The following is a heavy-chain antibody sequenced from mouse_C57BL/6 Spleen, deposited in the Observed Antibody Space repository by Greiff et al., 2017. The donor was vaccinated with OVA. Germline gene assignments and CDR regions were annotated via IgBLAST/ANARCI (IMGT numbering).Heavy chain of an antibody. CDR1: GFTFSSYG. CDR2: ISSGGSYT. Sequence: DVKLQESGGDLVKPGGSLKLSCAASGFTFSSYGMSWVRQTPDKRLEWVATISSGGSYTYYPDSVKGRFTISRDNAKNTLYLQMSSLKSEDTAMYYCARPEPGFAYWGQGTLVTVSA. V-gene: IGHV5-6*02. CDR3: ARPEPGFAY. J-gene: IGHJ3*01.